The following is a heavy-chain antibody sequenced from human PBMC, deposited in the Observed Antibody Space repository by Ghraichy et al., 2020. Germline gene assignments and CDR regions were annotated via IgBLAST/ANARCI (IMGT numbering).Heavy chain of an antibody. D-gene: IGHD6-13*01. J-gene: IGHJ4*02. Sequence: GEYLNISCAASGFTFSSYAMSWVRQAPGKGLEWVSAIGGGGGGTYYADSVKGRFTISRDNSKNTLYLQMNSLRAEDTAIYYCAKSDLSSWHTLDYWGQGTLVTVSS. V-gene: IGHV3-23*01. CDR2: IGGGGGGT. CDR3: AKSDLSSWHTLDY. CDR1: GFTFSSYA.